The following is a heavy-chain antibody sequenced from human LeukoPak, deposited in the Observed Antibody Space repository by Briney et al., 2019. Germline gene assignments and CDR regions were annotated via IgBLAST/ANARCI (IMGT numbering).Heavy chain of an antibody. CDR1: GLTFNNYA. Sequence: GGSLRLSCAVSGLTFNNYAMSWVRQAPGKGLEWVSAISKSGDHTYYAASAKGRFTIYRDNSKNTQYLQMNSLRAEDTAVYYCATSWGPDTSAFRWGRDGMDVWGQGATVTVSS. CDR2: ISKSGDHT. CDR3: ATSWGPDTSAFRWGRDGMDV. J-gene: IGHJ6*02. V-gene: IGHV3-23*01. D-gene: IGHD3-16*01.